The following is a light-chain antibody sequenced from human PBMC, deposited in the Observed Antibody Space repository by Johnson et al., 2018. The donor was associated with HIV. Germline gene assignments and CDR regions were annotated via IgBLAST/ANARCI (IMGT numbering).Light chain of an antibody. J-gene: IGLJ1*01. V-gene: IGLV1-51*02. CDR2: ENN. CDR1: SSNIGNNY. CDR3: GTGDSSLRGV. Sequence: QSVLTQPPSVSAAPGQKVTISCSGSSSNIGNNYVSWYQQLPGTAPKLLIYENNKRPSGIPDRFSGSKSGTSATLGITGIKTGDEADYSCGTGDSSLRGVFGTGT.